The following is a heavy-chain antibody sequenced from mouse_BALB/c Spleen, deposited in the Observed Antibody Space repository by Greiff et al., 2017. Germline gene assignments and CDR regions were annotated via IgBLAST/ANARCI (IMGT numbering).Heavy chain of an antibody. CDR1: GYSITSDYA. V-gene: IGHV3-2*02. Sequence: EVQLQQSGPGLVKPSQSLSLTCTVTGYSITSDYAWNWIRQFPGNKLEWMGYISYSGSTSYNPSLKSRISITRDTSKNQFFLQLNSVTTEDTATYYCAREGAYYSFDYWGQGTTLTVSS. D-gene: IGHD2-12*01. J-gene: IGHJ2*01. CDR3: AREGAYYSFDY. CDR2: ISYSGST.